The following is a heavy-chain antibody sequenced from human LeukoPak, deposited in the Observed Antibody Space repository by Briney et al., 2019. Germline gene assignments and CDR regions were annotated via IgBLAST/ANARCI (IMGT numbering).Heavy chain of an antibody. CDR3: ARDKGSSWSDAFDI. V-gene: IGHV3-53*01. CDR2: ISIPGSI. J-gene: IGHJ3*02. CDR1: GFTVSNNY. Sequence: GGSLRLSCAASGFTVSNNYMTWVRQAPGKGLEWVSVISIPGSITYADSVKGRFTTSRDNSKNTLYLQMNSLRADDTAVYYCARDKGSSWSDAFDIWGQGTMVTVSS. D-gene: IGHD6-13*01.